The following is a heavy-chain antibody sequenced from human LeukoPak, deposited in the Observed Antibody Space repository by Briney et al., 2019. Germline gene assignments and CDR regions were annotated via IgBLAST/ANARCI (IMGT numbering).Heavy chain of an antibody. CDR2: IRSKAYGGTT. J-gene: IGHJ6*03. CDR1: GFTFGDNA. V-gene: IGHV3-49*04. CDR3: TRYDFWSGYPNMDV. Sequence: PGGSLRLSCTASGFTFGDNAMSWVRQAPGKGLEWVGFIRSKAYGGTTEYAASVKGRFTISRDDSKSIAYLQMNSLKTEDTAVYYCTRYDFWSGYPNMDVWGKGTTVTVSS. D-gene: IGHD3-3*01.